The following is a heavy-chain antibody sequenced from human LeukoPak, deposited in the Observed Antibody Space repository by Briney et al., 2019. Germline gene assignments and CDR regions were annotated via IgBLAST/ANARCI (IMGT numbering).Heavy chain of an antibody. CDR1: GGSFSGYY. J-gene: IGHJ4*02. Sequence: TSETLSPTCAVYGGSFSGYYWSWIRQPPGKGLEWIGEINHSGSTNYNPSLKSRVTISVDTSKNQFSLKLSSVTAADTALYYCARVWSHYDSSGYYQVYYFDYWGQGTLVTVSS. CDR3: ARVWSHYDSSGYYQVYYFDY. D-gene: IGHD3-22*01. V-gene: IGHV4-34*01. CDR2: INHSGST.